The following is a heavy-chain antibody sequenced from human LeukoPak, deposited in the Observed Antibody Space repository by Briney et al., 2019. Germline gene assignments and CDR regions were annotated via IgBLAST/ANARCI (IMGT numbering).Heavy chain of an antibody. V-gene: IGHV3-23*01. Sequence: PSETLSLTCTVSGGSISSYYWSWVRQAPGKGLEWVSAISGSGGSTYYAGSVKGRFTISRDNSKNTLYLQMNSLRAEDTAVYYCAKVQYYGSGSYYIFPFDYWGQGTLITVSS. CDR1: GGSISSYY. CDR2: ISGSGGST. D-gene: IGHD3-10*01. CDR3: AKVQYYGSGSYYIFPFDY. J-gene: IGHJ4*02.